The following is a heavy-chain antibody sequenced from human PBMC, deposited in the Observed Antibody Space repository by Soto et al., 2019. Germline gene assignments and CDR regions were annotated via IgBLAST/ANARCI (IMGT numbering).Heavy chain of an antibody. Sequence: QLQLQESGPGLVKPSETLSLTCTVSGGSISSSSYYWGWIRQPPGKGLEWIGSIYYSGSTYYNPSLKSRVTISVDTSKNQFSLKLSSVTAADTAVYYCARLRGTMVRGVIHQEMDVWGKGTTVTVSS. D-gene: IGHD3-10*01. J-gene: IGHJ6*04. V-gene: IGHV4-39*01. CDR3: ARLRGTMVRGVIHQEMDV. CDR2: IYYSGST. CDR1: GGSISSSSYY.